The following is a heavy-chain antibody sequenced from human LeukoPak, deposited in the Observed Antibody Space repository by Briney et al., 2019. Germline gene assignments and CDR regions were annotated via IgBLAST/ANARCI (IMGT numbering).Heavy chain of an antibody. Sequence: SETLSLTCAVYGGSFSGYYWSWIRQPPGKGLEWIGEINHSGSTNYNPSLKSRVTISVDTSRNQFSLKLSSVTAADTAVYYCASLPRRDGYNGDYWGQGTLVTVSS. CDR2: INHSGST. J-gene: IGHJ4*02. D-gene: IGHD5-24*01. V-gene: IGHV4-34*01. CDR1: GGSFSGYY. CDR3: ASLPRRDGYNGDY.